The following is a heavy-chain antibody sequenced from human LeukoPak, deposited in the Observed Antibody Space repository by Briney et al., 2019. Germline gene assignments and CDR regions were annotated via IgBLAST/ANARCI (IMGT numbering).Heavy chain of an antibody. V-gene: IGHV3-23*01. CDR1: GFTFSSFA. Sequence: GGSLRLSCAASGFTFSSFAMIWVRQAPGKGLEWVSPISGSGGSTYYADSVKGRFTISRDNSKNTLYLQMNSLRAEDTAVYYCAKSRGFTVTPLLYYSDYGGQGTLVTVSA. J-gene: IGHJ4*02. D-gene: IGHD4-17*01. CDR3: AKSRGFTVTPLLYYSDY. CDR2: ISGSGGST.